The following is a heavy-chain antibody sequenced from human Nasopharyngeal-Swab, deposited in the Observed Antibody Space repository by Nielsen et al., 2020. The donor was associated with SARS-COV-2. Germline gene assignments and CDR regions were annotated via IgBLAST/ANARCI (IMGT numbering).Heavy chain of an antibody. Sequence: ASVKVSCKASGYTFTSYAMHWVRQAPGQRLEWMGWINAGNGNTKYSQKFQGRVTITRDTSTSTAYMELSSLRSEDTAVYYCARAYYDSSGYRAFDIWGQGTMVTVSS. V-gene: IGHV1-3*01. D-gene: IGHD3-22*01. CDR2: INAGNGNT. J-gene: IGHJ3*02. CDR1: GYTFTSYA. CDR3: ARAYYDSSGYRAFDI.